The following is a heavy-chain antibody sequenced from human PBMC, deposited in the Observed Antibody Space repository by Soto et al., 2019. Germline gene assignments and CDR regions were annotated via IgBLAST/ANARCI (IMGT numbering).Heavy chain of an antibody. CDR2: VKQDENEN. CDR1: GFTFSVYW. V-gene: IGHV3-7*01. CDR3: GKGRITGNFHGVDV. D-gene: IGHD1-20*01. Sequence: PGGSLRLSCAASGFTFSVYWMRWVRQAPGKGLEWVANVKQDENENYYADSVKGRFTISRDKSKNTLYLQMNSLRPEDTAVYYCGKGRITGNFHGVDVWGQGTRVTVSS. J-gene: IGHJ6*02.